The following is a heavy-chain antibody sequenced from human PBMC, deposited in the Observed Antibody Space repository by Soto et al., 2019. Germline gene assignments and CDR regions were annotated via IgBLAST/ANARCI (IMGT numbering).Heavy chain of an antibody. CDR3: AREGEAVYGSGSYYYYYYYYMDV. D-gene: IGHD3-10*01. Sequence: QVQLVESGGGVVQPGRSLRLSCAASGFTFSSYGMHWVRQAPGKGLEWVAVIWYDGSNKYYADSVKGRFTISRDNSKNTLYPQMNSLRAEDTAVYYCAREGEAVYGSGSYYYYYYYYMDVWGKGTTVTVSS. CDR1: GFTFSSYG. V-gene: IGHV3-33*01. J-gene: IGHJ6*03. CDR2: IWYDGSNK.